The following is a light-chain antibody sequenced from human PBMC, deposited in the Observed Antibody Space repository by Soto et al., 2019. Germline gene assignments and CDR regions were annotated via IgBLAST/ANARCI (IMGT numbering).Light chain of an antibody. Sequence: QSVLTQPPSVSAAPGQKVTISCSGSSSNIGNNYVSWYQQLPGTAPKLLIYDNNNRPSGIPDRFSGSKSATSATLGITGRQTGDEDDYYCGTWDSSLSAGVFGGGTKLTVL. CDR1: SSNIGNNY. CDR3: GTWDSSLSAGV. CDR2: DNN. J-gene: IGLJ3*02. V-gene: IGLV1-51*01.